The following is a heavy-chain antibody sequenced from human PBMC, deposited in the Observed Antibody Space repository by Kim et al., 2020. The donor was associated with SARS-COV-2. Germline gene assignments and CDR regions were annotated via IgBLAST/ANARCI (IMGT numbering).Heavy chain of an antibody. D-gene: IGHD3-10*01. CDR2: TT. J-gene: IGHJ4*02. CDR3: ARGGGESYDY. Sequence: TTYYNPPLKSRVTISVDTSKNQFSLKLRSVTAADTAVYYCARGGGESYDYWGQGTLVTVSA. V-gene: IGHV4-31*02.